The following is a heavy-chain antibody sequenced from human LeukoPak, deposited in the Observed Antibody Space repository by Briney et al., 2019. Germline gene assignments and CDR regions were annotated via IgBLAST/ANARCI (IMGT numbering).Heavy chain of an antibody. CDR3: AREVAGGAPFDY. CDR2: INAGNGNT. Sequence: ASVKVSCKASRYTFTSYVMHWVRQAPGQRLEWMGWINAGNGNTKYSQKFQGRVTITRDTSASTAYMELSSLRSEDTAVYYCAREVAGGAPFDYWGQGTLVTVSS. D-gene: IGHD1-26*01. CDR1: RYTFTSYV. J-gene: IGHJ4*02. V-gene: IGHV1-3*01.